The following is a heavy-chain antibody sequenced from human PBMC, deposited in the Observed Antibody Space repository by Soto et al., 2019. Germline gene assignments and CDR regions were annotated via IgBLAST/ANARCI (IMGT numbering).Heavy chain of an antibody. V-gene: IGHV3-30-3*01. Sequence: QVQLVESGGGVVQPGRSLRLSCAASGFTFSSYAMHWVRQAPGKGLEWVAVISYDGSNKYYADSVKGRFTISRDNSKNTLYLQMNSLRAEDTAVYYCASPADWNDQYFDYWGQGTLVTVSS. CDR1: GFTFSSYA. CDR2: ISYDGSNK. J-gene: IGHJ4*02. D-gene: IGHD1-1*01. CDR3: ASPADWNDQYFDY.